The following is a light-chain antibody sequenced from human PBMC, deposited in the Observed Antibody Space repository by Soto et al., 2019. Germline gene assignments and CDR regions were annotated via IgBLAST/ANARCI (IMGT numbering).Light chain of an antibody. CDR2: DAS. CDR3: QQYNSYWA. J-gene: IGKJ1*01. CDR1: QSISRW. V-gene: IGKV1-5*01. Sequence: DSQMTPLVSALFASVGDRVTITCRASQSISRWLAWYQQKPGKAPKLLIYDASTLQSGVPSRFSGIVSVTEFTLTFCSLQADDFASYYCQQYNSYWAFCQGTKV.